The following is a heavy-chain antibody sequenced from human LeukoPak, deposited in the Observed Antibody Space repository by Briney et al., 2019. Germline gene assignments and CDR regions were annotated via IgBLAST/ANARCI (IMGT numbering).Heavy chain of an antibody. V-gene: IGHV3-53*01. CDR1: GFTVRDNF. Sequence: GGSLRLSCAVSGFTVRDNFLNWVRQTPGKGLEYVSVLYSGGVAYYADSVKGRFTISRDTSKNTLSLQMNSLRVEDTALYYCARGTFSPQGSYFGHWGQGILVTVSS. J-gene: IGHJ4*02. CDR2: LYSGGVA. D-gene: IGHD1-26*01. CDR3: ARGTFSPQGSYFGH.